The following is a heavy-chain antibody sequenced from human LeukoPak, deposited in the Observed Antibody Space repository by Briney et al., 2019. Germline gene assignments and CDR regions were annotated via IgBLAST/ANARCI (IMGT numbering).Heavy chain of an antibody. Sequence: SETLSLTCTVSGGSISSNSYYWGWIRQPPGKGLEWIGNIYYMGSTYYNPSLKSRVTISVDTSKNQFSLKLRSVTAADTAVYYCAKGHNFYSPDAFDIWGQGTMVTVSS. D-gene: IGHD2-21*01. J-gene: IGHJ3*02. CDR2: IYYMGST. CDR3: AKGHNFYSPDAFDI. V-gene: IGHV4-39*07. CDR1: GGSISSNSYY.